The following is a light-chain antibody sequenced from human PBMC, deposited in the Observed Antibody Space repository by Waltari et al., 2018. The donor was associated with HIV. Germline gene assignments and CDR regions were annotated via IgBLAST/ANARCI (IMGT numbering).Light chain of an antibody. J-gene: IGKJ1*01. CDR2: TAS. Sequence: AIRMTQSPSSFSASTGDKVTITCRASQDVSTYLAWYQQKPGKAPKLLIYTASTLQSGVPSRFSGRGSGTDFTLTINCLQREDFATYYCQQYYDYPRTFGQGTKVEIK. CDR1: QDVSTY. CDR3: QQYYDYPRT. V-gene: IGKV1-8*01.